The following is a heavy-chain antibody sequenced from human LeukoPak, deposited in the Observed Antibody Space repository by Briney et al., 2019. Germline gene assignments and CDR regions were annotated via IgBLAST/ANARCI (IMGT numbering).Heavy chain of an antibody. V-gene: IGHV4-39*07. Sequence: SETLSLTCTVSGGSISGSSYYWGWIRQPPGKGLEWIGSIYYSGSTYYNPSLKSRVTISVDTSKNQFSLKLSSVTAADTAVYYCARRIAAAGLFDYWGQGTLVTVSS. CDR3: ARRIAAAGLFDY. D-gene: IGHD6-13*01. CDR2: IYYSGST. J-gene: IGHJ4*02. CDR1: GGSISGSSYY.